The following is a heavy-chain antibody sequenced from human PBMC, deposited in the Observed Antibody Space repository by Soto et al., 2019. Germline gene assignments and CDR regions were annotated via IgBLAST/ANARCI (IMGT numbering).Heavy chain of an antibody. Sequence: QITLKESGPTLVKPTQTLTLTCSFSGFSLSTSGVGVGWIRQPPGKALEWLALIYWDDDKRYNPSLKTRLTIAKATSQNQVVLAMANMDPVDTATYYCAHTSALELWSFYFESWGQGTLVTVSS. CDR3: AHTSALELWSFYFES. J-gene: IGHJ4*02. CDR2: IYWDDDK. V-gene: IGHV2-5*02. CDR1: GFSLSTSGVG. D-gene: IGHD3-10*01.